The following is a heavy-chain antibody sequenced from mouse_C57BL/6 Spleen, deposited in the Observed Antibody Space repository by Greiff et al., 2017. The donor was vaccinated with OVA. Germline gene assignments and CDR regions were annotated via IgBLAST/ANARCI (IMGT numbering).Heavy chain of an antibody. V-gene: IGHV1-15*01. CDR1: GYTFTDYE. D-gene: IGHD1-1*01. J-gene: IGHJ2*01. CDR2: IDPETGGT. CDR3: TRKGVDYGSSPFDY. Sequence: QVQLKESGAELVRPGASVTLSCKASGYTFTDYEMHWVKQTPVHGLEWIGAIDPETGGTAYNQKFKGKAILTADKSSSTAYMELRSLTSEDSAVYYCTRKGVDYGSSPFDYWGQGTTLTVSS.